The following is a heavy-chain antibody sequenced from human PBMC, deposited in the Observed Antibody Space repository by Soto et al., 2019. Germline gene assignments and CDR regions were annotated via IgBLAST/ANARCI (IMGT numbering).Heavy chain of an antibody. J-gene: IGHJ4*02. CDR1: GFTFSSYW. D-gene: IGHD3-10*01. V-gene: IGHV3-74*01. CDR2: INTDGSGT. Sequence: GGSLRLSCAASGFTFSSYWMHWVRQAPGKGLVWVLHINTDGSGTSYADSVTGRFTISRDNAKSTLSLQMNSLRADDTAVYYCARDGASGEWDYWGQGTLVTVSS. CDR3: ARDGASGEWDY.